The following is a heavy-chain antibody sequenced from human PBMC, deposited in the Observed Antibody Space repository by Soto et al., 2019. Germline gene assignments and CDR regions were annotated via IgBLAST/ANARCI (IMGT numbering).Heavy chain of an antibody. CDR3: ARDQEYLSDATAVPESASFDY. Sequence: GASVKVSCKSSGYTFSSSGVSWVRQAPGQGLEWLGWISAYSGFTNFAQKFQGRVTLTTDTPTSTVYMEMRSLTSDDTAVYYCARDQEYLSDATAVPESASFDYWGQGTLVTVSS. J-gene: IGHJ4*02. D-gene: IGHD2-2*02. CDR2: ISAYSGFT. V-gene: IGHV1-18*01. CDR1: GYTFSSSG.